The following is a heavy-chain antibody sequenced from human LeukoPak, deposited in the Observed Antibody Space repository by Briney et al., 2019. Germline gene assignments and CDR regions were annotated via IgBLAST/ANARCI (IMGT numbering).Heavy chain of an antibody. CDR3: ARETRGHYYDSSGPDH. D-gene: IGHD3-22*01. CDR1: GFTFRSYG. CDR2: ISSSDSTS. V-gene: IGHV3-48*03. J-gene: IGHJ5*02. Sequence: GGSLRLSCAASGFTFRSYGMNWVRQAPGKGLEWVSYISSSDSTSHYADSVKGRFTTSRDNAKNSLYLQMNSLRVEDMGVYYSARETRGHYYDSSGPDHWGQGTLVTVSS.